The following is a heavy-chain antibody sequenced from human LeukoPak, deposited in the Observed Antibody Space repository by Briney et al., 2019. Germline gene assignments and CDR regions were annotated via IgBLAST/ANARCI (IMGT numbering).Heavy chain of an antibody. D-gene: IGHD2-2*02. V-gene: IGHV4-59*01. CDR2: IYYSGST. J-gene: IGHJ6*03. Sequence: SETLSLTCTVSGGSISSYYWSWIRQPPGKGLEWIGYIYYSGSTNYNPSLKSRVTISVDTSKNQFSLKLSSVTAADTAVYYCARDDAGYCSSTSCYRGPYYMDVWGKGTTVTVSS. CDR1: GGSISSYY. CDR3: ARDDAGYCSSTSCYRGPYYMDV.